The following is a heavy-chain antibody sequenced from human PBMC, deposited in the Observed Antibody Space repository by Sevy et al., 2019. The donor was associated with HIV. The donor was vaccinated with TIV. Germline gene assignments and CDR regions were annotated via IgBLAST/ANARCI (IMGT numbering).Heavy chain of an antibody. V-gene: IGHV4-38-2*01. J-gene: IGHJ4*02. CDR2: IYHTGST. Sequence: SETLSLTCVVSGYSISSGYYWGWIRQSPGKGLEWIGSIYHTGSTYYNPSLKSRVTISVDTSKNQFSLKLNSVTAADTAVYYCARLKAFFGIEARHYFDYWGQGTLVTVSS. CDR3: ARLKAFFGIEARHYFDY. D-gene: IGHD3-16*01. CDR1: GYSISSGYY.